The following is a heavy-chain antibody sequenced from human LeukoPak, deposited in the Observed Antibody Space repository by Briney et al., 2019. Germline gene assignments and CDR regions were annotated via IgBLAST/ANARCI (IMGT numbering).Heavy chain of an antibody. CDR2: IYYSGST. V-gene: IGHV4-31*03. CDR1: GGSISSGGYY. CDR3: ARGDFIGYYYDSSGYLDY. J-gene: IGHJ4*02. D-gene: IGHD3-22*01. Sequence: PSQTLSLTCTVSGGSISSGGYYWSWISQHPGKGLEWIGYIYYSGSTYYNPSLKSRVTTSVDTSKNQFSLKLSSVTAADTAVYYCARGDFIGYYYDSSGYLDYWGQGTLVTVSS.